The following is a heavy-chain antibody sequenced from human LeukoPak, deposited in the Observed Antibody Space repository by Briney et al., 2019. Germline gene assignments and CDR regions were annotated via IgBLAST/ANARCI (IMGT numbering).Heavy chain of an antibody. J-gene: IGHJ5*02. CDR3: ARAPTGFPNWFDP. Sequence: GESLKISCKGSGYSFSNYWIAWVRQMPGKGLEWMGIIHPGDSDSRYSPSFQGQVTISADKSINTAYLQWSSLKASDTAMYSCARAPTGFPNWFDPWGQGTPVTVSS. CDR1: GYSFSNYW. CDR2: IHPGDSDS. V-gene: IGHV5-51*01.